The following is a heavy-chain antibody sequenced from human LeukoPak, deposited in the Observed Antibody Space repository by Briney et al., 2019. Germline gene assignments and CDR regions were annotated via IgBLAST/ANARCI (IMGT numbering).Heavy chain of an antibody. D-gene: IGHD3-22*01. CDR1: GGSFSAYY. CDR2: INHSGST. J-gene: IGHJ4*02. CDR3: ARGQRITMTD. Sequence: SETLSLTCAVYGGSFSAYYWSWIRQPPGKGLEWIGEINHSGSTNYNPSLKSRVAISVDTSRNQFTLRLSSVTAADTAVYYCARGQRITMTDWGQGTLVTVSS. V-gene: IGHV4-34*01.